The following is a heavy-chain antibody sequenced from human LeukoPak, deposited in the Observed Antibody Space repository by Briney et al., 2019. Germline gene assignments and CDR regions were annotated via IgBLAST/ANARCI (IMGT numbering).Heavy chain of an antibody. Sequence: GGSLRLSCAASGVTFSSYSMSWVRQAPGKGLEWVSYISSSSSYISYADSVKGRFTISRDNAKTSLYLQMTGLRAEDRAVYYGARVRWERRYYFDYWGQGTLVTVSS. CDR1: GVTFSSYS. D-gene: IGHD1-26*01. J-gene: IGHJ4*02. V-gene: IGHV3-21*01. CDR2: ISSSSSYI. CDR3: ARVRWERRYYFDY.